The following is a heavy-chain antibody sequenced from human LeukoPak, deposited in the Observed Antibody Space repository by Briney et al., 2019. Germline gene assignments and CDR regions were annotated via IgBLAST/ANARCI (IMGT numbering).Heavy chain of an antibody. D-gene: IGHD3-10*01. CDR3: HPHYYGSGSLNWFDP. Sequence: GGSLRLSCAVSGFNFSNYGMHWVRQAPGRGLEWVTFIRYDGSNTYNADSVKGRFSIFRDNAKNSLFLQMNSLRAEDTAVYYCHPHYYGSGSLNWFDPWGQGTLVTVSS. J-gene: IGHJ5*02. CDR1: GFNFSNYG. V-gene: IGHV3-30*02. CDR2: IRYDGSNT.